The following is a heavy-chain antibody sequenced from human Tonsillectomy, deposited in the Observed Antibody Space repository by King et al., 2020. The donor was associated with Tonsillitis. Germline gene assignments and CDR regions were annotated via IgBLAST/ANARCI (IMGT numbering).Heavy chain of an antibody. CDR1: GFTFDDYA. V-gene: IGHV3-9*01. D-gene: IGHD3-10*01. J-gene: IGHJ6*02. CDR3: GKDIQGNGGSGNYYNPHYYYGMDV. CDR2: IRWNSGSI. Sequence: LVESGGGLVQPGRSLRLSCAASGFTFDDYAMHWVRQAPGKGLEWVSGIRWNSGSIGYADSVKGRFTIYRDNAKNSLYLQMNSLRAEDTALYYCGKDIQGNGGSGNYYNPHYYYGMDVWGQGTTVTVSS.